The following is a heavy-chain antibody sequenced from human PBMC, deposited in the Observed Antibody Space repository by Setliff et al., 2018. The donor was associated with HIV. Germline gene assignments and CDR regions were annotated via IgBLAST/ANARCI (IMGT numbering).Heavy chain of an antibody. V-gene: IGHV4-4*08. CDR3: ARAGLALKSSSSPFDY. Sequence: PSETLSLTCTVSGGSISSYYWSWIRQPPGKGLEWIGYIYTSGSTNYNPSLKSRVTISVDTSKNQSSLKLSSVTAADTAVYYCARAGLALKSSSSPFDYWGQGTLVTVSS. D-gene: IGHD6-6*01. CDR2: IYTSGST. CDR1: GGSISSYY. J-gene: IGHJ4*02.